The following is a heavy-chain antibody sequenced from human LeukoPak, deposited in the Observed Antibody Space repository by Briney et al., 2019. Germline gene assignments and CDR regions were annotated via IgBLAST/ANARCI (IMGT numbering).Heavy chain of an antibody. J-gene: IGHJ4*02. Sequence: GSLRLSCAASGFTFNIYAMSWVRQAPGKGLEWVSTINDISSNTYYADSVKGRFTISRDNSSDTLYLQMNNLRAEDTALYYCAKGYYAVFGWGQGTLVSVSS. CDR2: INDISSNT. V-gene: IGHV3-23*01. CDR3: AKGYYAVFG. CDR1: GFTFNIYA. D-gene: IGHD1-26*01.